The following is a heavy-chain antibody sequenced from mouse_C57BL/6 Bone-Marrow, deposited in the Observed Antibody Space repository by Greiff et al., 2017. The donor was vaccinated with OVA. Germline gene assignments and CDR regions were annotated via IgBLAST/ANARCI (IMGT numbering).Heavy chain of an antibody. CDR2: INPSTGGT. Sequence: VQLKESGPELVKPGAPVKISCKASGYSFTGYYMNWVKQSPEKSLEWIGEINPSTGGTTYNQKFKAKATLTVDKSSSTAYMQLKSLTSEDSAVYYCARGGTSPFAYWGQGTLVTVSA. CDR1: GYSFTGYY. V-gene: IGHV1-42*01. CDR3: ARGGTSPFAY. D-gene: IGHD4-1*01. J-gene: IGHJ3*01.